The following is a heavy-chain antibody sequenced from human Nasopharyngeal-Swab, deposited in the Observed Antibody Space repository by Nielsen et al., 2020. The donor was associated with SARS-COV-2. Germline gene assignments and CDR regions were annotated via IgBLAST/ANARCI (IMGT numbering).Heavy chain of an antibody. V-gene: IGHV3-7*01. CDR2: IKQDGSEK. CDR3: AILHAFDI. Sequence: GESLKISCAASGFTFSSYWMSWVRQAPGKGLEWVANIKQDGSEKYYVDSVKGRFTISRDNAKNSLYLQMNSLRAEDTAMYYCAILHAFDIWGQGTMVTVSS. J-gene: IGHJ3*02. CDR1: GFTFSSYW.